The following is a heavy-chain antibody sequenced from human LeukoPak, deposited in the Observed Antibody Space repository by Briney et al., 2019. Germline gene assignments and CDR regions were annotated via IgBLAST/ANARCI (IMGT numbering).Heavy chain of an antibody. Sequence: PGGSLRLSCSASGXTFSDYEMNWVRQAPGKGLEWVSYISTRGGTIYYADSVKGRFTISRDNAKNSLYLQMNSLRAEDTAVYYCARDSYYGGTQDYWGQGTLVTVSS. CDR3: ARDSYYGGTQDY. CDR1: GXTFSDYE. V-gene: IGHV3-48*03. J-gene: IGHJ4*02. D-gene: IGHD4-23*01. CDR2: ISTRGGTI.